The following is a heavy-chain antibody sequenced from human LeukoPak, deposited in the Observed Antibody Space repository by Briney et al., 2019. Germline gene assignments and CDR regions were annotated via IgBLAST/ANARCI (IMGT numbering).Heavy chain of an antibody. CDR2: IKSDGVTT. V-gene: IGHV3-74*01. CDR1: GFSFSSYW. J-gene: IGHJ5*02. CDR3: ARSDWFDP. Sequence: GGSLRLSCAASGFSFSSYWMHWVRQAPGKGLVWVSRIKSDGVTTAYADSVKGRFTISRDNAKNTLYPQMNSLRAEDTAVYYCARSDWFDPWGQGTLVTVSS.